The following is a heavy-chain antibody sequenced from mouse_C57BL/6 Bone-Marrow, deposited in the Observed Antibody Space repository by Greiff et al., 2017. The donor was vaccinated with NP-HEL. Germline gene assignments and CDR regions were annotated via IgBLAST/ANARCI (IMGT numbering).Heavy chain of an antibody. CDR1: GFTFSSYA. D-gene: IGHD1-1*01. CDR2: ISDGGSYT. V-gene: IGHV5-4*03. CDR3: ARRGYYYGSSYVYWYFDV. Sequence: EVMSVESGGGLVKPGGSLKLSCAASGFTFSSYAMSWVRQTPEKRLEWVATISDGGSYTYYPDNVKGRFTISRDNAKNNLYLQMSHLKSEDTAMYYCARRGYYYGSSYVYWYFDVWGTGTTVTVSS. J-gene: IGHJ1*03.